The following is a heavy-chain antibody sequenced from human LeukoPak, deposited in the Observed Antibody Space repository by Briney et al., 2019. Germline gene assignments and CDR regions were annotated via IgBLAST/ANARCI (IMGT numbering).Heavy chain of an antibody. CDR2: IYYSGST. Sequence: SETLSLTCTVSGGSISSGGYYWSWIRQHPGKGLEWIGYIYYSGSTYYNPSLKSRVTISVDTSKNQFYLQLSSVTAADTPVYYCASGISSMGATFAFGIWGQGTMVTVSS. V-gene: IGHV4-31*03. D-gene: IGHD1-26*01. CDR3: ASGISSMGATFAFGI. CDR1: GGSISSGGYY. J-gene: IGHJ3*02.